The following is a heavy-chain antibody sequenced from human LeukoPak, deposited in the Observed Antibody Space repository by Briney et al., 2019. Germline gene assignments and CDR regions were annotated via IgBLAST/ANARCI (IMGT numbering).Heavy chain of an antibody. V-gene: IGHV3-48*03. J-gene: IGHJ4*02. D-gene: IGHD1-26*01. CDR1: GFTLSSYE. CDR2: ISSSGLSI. Sequence: GGSLRLSCAASGFTLSSYEMSWVRQAPGKGLEWVSYISSSGLSINYADSVKGRFTISRDNGKNSLYLKMNSLRAEDTAVYNCARDGWVDYWGQGTLVTVSS. CDR3: ARDGWVDY.